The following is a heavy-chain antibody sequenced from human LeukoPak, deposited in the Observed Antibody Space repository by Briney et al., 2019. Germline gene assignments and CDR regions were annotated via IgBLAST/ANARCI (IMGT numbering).Heavy chain of an antibody. Sequence: ASVKVSCKASGYTFTGYHMHWVRQAPGQGLEWMGRINPNSGDTNYAQNFQGRVTMTTDTSTSTAYMELRSLRSDDTAVYYCARARKSKNWNDLDYWGQGTLVTVSS. CDR2: INPNSGDT. D-gene: IGHD1-1*01. J-gene: IGHJ4*02. CDR1: GYTFTGYH. V-gene: IGHV1-2*06. CDR3: ARARKSKNWNDLDY.